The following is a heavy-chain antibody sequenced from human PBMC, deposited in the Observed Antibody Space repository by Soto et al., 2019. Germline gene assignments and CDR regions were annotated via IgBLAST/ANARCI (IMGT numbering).Heavy chain of an antibody. D-gene: IGHD4-17*01. CDR2: INAANGNT. Sequence: ASVKVSCKASGYTFTTYPMHWVRQAPGQRLEWMGWINAANGNTKYSQKFQGRVTITRDTSASTAYMEPSSLRSEDTAVYFCAADVGGYIYGLARHSGPGTLVTVSS. CDR1: GYTFTTYP. J-gene: IGHJ4*02. CDR3: AADVGGYIYGLARH. V-gene: IGHV1-3*01.